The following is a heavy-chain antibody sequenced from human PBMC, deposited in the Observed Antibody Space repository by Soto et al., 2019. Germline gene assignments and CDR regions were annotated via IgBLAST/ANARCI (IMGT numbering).Heavy chain of an antibody. CDR2: ISGSGGNT. J-gene: IGHJ4*02. CDR1: GFTFSSYA. V-gene: IGHV3-23*01. CDR3: AQEASRSYSNY. Sequence: EVQLLESGGGLVQPGGSLRLSCAASGFTFSSYAMSWLRQAPGKGLEWVSAISGSGGNTYYADSVKGRFTITRDNSKNTLYLQMNSLRAEDTAVYYCAQEASRSYSNYWGQGTLVTVSS. D-gene: IGHD3-10*01.